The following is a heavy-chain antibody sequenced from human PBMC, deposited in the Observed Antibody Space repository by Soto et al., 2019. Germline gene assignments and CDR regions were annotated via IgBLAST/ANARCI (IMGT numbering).Heavy chain of an antibody. CDR1: GFTFSSYA. CDR2: ISYDGSNK. J-gene: IGHJ4*02. Sequence: GGSLRLSCAASGFTFSSYAMHWVRQAPGKGPEWVAVISYDGSNKYYADSVKGRFTISRDNSKNTLYLQMNSLRAEDTAVYYCARSAVAAYLFDYWGQGTLVTVSS. D-gene: IGHD6-19*01. CDR3: ARSAVAAYLFDY. V-gene: IGHV3-30-3*01.